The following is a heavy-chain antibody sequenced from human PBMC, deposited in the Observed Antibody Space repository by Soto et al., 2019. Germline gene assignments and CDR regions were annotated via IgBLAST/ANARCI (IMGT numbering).Heavy chain of an antibody. D-gene: IGHD4-17*01. V-gene: IGHV3-48*01. J-gene: IGHJ4*02. Sequence: EVQLVESGGGLVQPGGSLRLSCAASGFTFSSYSMNWVRQAPGKGLEWVSYISSSSSTIYYADSVKGRFTISRDNAKNSLYLQMNSLRAEATAVYYCARELNYGLFDYWGQGTLVTVSS. CDR1: GFTFSSYS. CDR3: ARELNYGLFDY. CDR2: ISSSSSTI.